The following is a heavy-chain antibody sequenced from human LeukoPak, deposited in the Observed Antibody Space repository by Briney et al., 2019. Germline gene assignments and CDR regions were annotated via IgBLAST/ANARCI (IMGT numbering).Heavy chain of an antibody. J-gene: IGHJ4*02. Sequence: GGSPRLSCAASGFTFSAYAMGWVRQAPGKGLEWVSSISGSAGSTYYIDSVKGRFTTSRDYSRNTLYLQMNSLRVEDTAVYYCARGIGTSLVTAVPGDYWGQGTLVTVSS. CDR1: GFTFSAYA. CDR2: ISGSAGST. V-gene: IGHV3-23*01. D-gene: IGHD2-21*02. CDR3: ARGIGTSLVTAVPGDY.